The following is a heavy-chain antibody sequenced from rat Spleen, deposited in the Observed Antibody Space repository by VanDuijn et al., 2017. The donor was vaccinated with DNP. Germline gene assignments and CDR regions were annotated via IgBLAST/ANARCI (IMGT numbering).Heavy chain of an antibody. CDR3: ARHVLPLRVWDY. CDR2: ISHDGGGT. CDR1: GFTLSDYY. D-gene: IGHD1-4*01. V-gene: IGHV5-22*01. J-gene: IGHJ2*01. Sequence: EVQLVESGGGLVQPGGSLKLSCRASGFTLSDYYMAWVRQAPAKGLEWVAYISHDGGGTYNGDSVKGRFTISRDNAKSTLYLQMNSLRSEDMATYYCARHVLPLRVWDYWGQGVMVTVSS.